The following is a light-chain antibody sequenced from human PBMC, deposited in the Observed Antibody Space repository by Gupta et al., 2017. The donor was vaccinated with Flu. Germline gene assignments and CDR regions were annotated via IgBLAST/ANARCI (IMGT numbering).Light chain of an antibody. CDR3: SAYTSSSSLV. J-gene: IGLJ1*01. CDR1: SSDVVGYNY. Sequence: HSALPQPASVSGSPGQSITISCTGTSSDVVGYNYVSWYQQHPGKAPKLMIYEVSNRPSGVSNRFSGSKSGNTASLTISGLQAEDEADYYCSAYTSSSSLVFGTGTKVTVL. V-gene: IGLV2-14*01. CDR2: EVS.